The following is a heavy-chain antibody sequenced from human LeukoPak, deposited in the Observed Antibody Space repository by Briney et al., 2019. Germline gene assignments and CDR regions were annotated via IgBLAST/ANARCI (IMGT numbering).Heavy chain of an antibody. J-gene: IGHJ4*02. CDR2: IYYSGST. D-gene: IGHD3-22*01. CDR1: GGSISSGDYY. V-gene: IGHV4-30-4*01. Sequence: SSETLSLTCTVSGGSISSGDYYWSWIRQPPGKGLEWIGYIYYSGSTYYNPSLKSRVTISVDRSKNQFSLKLSSVTAADTAVYYCARYSSSSPPPGHVYYYDSSGPSFDYRGQGTLVTVSS. CDR3: ARYSSSSPPPGHVYYYDSSGPSFDY.